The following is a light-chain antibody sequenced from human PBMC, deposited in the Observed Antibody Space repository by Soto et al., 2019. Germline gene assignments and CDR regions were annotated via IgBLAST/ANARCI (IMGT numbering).Light chain of an antibody. CDR3: QTYDTSLSGSYV. V-gene: IGLV1-40*01. CDR2: GNS. J-gene: IGLJ1*01. CDR1: SSNIGAGYD. Sequence: QSVLTQPPSVSGAPGQRVTISCTGSSSNIGAGYDVHWYQQLPGTAPKHLIYGNSNRPSGVPDRFSGSKSGTSASLAITGLQAEDEADYYCQTYDTSLSGSYVFGTGTKLTVL.